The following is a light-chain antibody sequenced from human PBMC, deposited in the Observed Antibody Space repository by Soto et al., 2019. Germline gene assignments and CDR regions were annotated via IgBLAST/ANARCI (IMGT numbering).Light chain of an antibody. J-gene: IGKJ4*01. Sequence: DIQMTQSPSSLSASVGDRVSITCRASQGSSTYLAWYQQRPGKVPNLLIYAASTLLSGVPSRFNGSGSGAYFTLTISRLQPEYVANYYCQKYNSAPLTFGGGTQVESK. CDR2: AAS. CDR3: QKYNSAPLT. V-gene: IGKV1-27*01. CDR1: QGSSTY.